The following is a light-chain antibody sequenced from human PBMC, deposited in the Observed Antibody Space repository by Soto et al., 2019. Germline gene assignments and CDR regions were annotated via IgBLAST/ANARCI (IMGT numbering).Light chain of an antibody. CDR2: GNS. J-gene: IGLJ1*01. CDR1: SSNIGAGYD. CDR3: QSYDSSLSGYV. V-gene: IGLV1-40*01. Sequence: QSVLTQPPSVSGAPGQRVTISCTGSSSNIGAGYDVHWYQQLPGTAPKLLLYGNSNRPSGVPDRFSGSKSGTSASLAITGLQAEDDADYYCQSYDSSLSGYVFGTGTKLTVL.